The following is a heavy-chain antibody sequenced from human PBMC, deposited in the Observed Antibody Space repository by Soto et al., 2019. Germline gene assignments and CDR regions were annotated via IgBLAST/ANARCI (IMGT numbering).Heavy chain of an antibody. D-gene: IGHD3-9*01. J-gene: IGHJ6*02. CDR2: IYSGGGT. Sequence: EVQLVESGGGLVQPGGSLRLSCAASGFTVSNNYMHWVLQAPGTGLEWVSVIYSGGGTYYAGSVKGRFTISRDNSKNTLYLQMNSLRAEDTAVYYCARGPRDILTAYCYYYYAMDVWGQGTTVSVSS. V-gene: IGHV3-66*01. CDR1: GFTVSNNY. CDR3: ARGPRDILTAYCYYYYAMDV.